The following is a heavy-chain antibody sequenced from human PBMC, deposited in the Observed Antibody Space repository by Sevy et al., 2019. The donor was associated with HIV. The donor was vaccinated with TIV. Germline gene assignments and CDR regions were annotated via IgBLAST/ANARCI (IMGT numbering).Heavy chain of an antibody. J-gene: IGHJ4*02. CDR2: INTSGST. V-gene: IGHV4-4*07. CDR3: ARSNWVTATNGFSKSYYFDY. CDR1: GDSFSSYF. Sequence: SETLSLTCTVSGDSFSSYFWAWIRQPAGKGLEWIGRINTSGSTNHNPSPKSRVTMSVDTSKSQFSLKVTSLTAADTAIYFCARSNWVTATNGFSKSYYFDYWGQGSLVTVSS. D-gene: IGHD7-27*01.